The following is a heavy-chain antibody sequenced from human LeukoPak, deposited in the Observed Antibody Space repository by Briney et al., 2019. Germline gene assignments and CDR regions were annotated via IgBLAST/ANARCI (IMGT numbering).Heavy chain of an antibody. CDR1: GFSFSSYA. J-gene: IGHJ5*02. V-gene: IGHV3-30*04. CDR3: ARRRYSDR. Sequence: GGSLRLSCAASGFSFSSYAMHWVRQAPGKGLEWVAVISYDGSNKYYADSVKGRFTISRDNSKNTLYLQVNSLRAEDTAVYYCARRRYSDRWGQGTLVTVSS. D-gene: IGHD5-12*01. CDR2: ISYDGSNK.